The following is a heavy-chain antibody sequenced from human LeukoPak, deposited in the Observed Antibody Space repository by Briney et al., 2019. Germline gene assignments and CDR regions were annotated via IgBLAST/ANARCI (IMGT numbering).Heavy chain of an antibody. CDR3: ARESLGYCSGGSCPYYFDY. CDR2: IYTSGST. V-gene: IGHV4-4*07. D-gene: IGHD2-15*01. J-gene: IGHJ4*02. CDR1: GGSISSYY. Sequence: SETLSLTCTVSGGSISSYYWSWIRQPAGKGLEWIGRIYTSGSTNYNPSLKSRVTMSVDTSKNQFSLKLGSVTATDTAVYYCARESLGYCSGGSCPYYFDYWGQGTLVTVSS.